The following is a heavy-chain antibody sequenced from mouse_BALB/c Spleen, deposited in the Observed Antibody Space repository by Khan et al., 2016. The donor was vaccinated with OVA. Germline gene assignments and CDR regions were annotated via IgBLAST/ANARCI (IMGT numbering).Heavy chain of an antibody. CDR2: IYPFNDDS. CDR1: GYTFTSYV. CDR3: ATHGSTYTWFAY. Sequence: VQLQQSGPELLKPGASVKMSCKASGYTFTSYVMHWVKQKPGQGLEWIGYIYPFNDDSKYSEKFKGKATLTSDTSSNTAYMELSSLTSEDSAVYYCATHGSTYTWFAYWGPGTLVTVSA. D-gene: IGHD1-1*01. V-gene: IGHV1S136*01. J-gene: IGHJ3*01.